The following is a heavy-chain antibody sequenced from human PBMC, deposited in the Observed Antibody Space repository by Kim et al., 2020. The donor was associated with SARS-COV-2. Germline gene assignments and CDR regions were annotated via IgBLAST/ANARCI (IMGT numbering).Heavy chain of an antibody. CDR3: ASTGNFDY. CDR1: GGSINTYY. J-gene: IGHJ4*02. CDR2: VYFSGAI. Sequence: SETLSLTCSVSGGSINTYYWSCIRQPAGKGLEWIGRVYFSGAINYNPSLKGRVTMSIDTSKSQFSLKLTSLTAADTAVYYCASTGNFDYWGQGTLVTVSS. D-gene: IGHD4-4*01. V-gene: IGHV4-4*07.